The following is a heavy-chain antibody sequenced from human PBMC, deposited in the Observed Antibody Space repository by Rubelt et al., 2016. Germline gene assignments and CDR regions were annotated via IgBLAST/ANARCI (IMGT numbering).Heavy chain of an antibody. CDR2: INPNSGGT. J-gene: IGHJ5*02. D-gene: IGHD2-15*01. CDR3: ARIVVGAGWFDP. V-gene: IGHV1-2*02. Sequence: QVQLVQSGAEVKKPGASVKVSCKASGYTFTGYYMHWVRQAPGQGLEWMGWINPNSGGTNYALKCQGRVTMTRYTSISTAYMELSRLRSDDTAVYYCARIVVGAGWFDPWGQGTLVTVSS. CDR1: GYTFTGYY.